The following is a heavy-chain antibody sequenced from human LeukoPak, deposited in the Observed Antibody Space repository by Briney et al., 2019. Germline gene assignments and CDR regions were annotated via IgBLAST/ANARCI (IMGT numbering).Heavy chain of an antibody. CDR2: ISYDGSNK. J-gene: IGHJ6*02. CDR1: GFTFSSYA. CDR3: ARQVQLWLIYYYYGMDV. V-gene: IGHV3-30-3*01. Sequence: PGGSLRLSCAASGFTFSSYAMHWVRQAPGKGLEWVAVISYDGSNKYYADSVKGRFTISRDNSKNTLYLQMNSLRAEDTAVYYCARQVQLWLIYYYYGMDVWGQGTTVTVSS. D-gene: IGHD5-18*01.